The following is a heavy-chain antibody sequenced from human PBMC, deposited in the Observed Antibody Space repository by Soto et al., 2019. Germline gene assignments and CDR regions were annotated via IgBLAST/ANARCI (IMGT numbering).Heavy chain of an antibody. D-gene: IGHD3-10*01. CDR1: GGTFSSYA. Sequence: GASVKVSCKASGGTFSSYAIGWVRQAPGQGLEWMGGIIPIFGTANYAQKFQGRVTITADESTSTAYMELRSLRSDDTAVYYCARGVGSGSYYNQYNWFDPWGQGTLVTVSS. J-gene: IGHJ5*02. CDR2: IIPIFGTA. CDR3: ARGVGSGSYYNQYNWFDP. V-gene: IGHV1-69*13.